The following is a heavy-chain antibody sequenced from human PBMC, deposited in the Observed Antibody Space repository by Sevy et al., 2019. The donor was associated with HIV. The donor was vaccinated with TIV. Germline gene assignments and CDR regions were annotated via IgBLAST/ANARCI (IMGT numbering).Heavy chain of an antibody. CDR1: GNSFCTYW. Sequence: GGALKTPCKASGNSFCTYWNGWVRQMPGGGLGWIVIIYPEDPDTRYSPSCRGQVTSPADTSITTAVLNWSTLEASETATYYCARRRQLRVAEILGDGWMDVWGQRTAVTVSS. V-gene: IGHV5-51*01. CDR3: ARRRQLRVAEILGDGWMDV. J-gene: IGHJ6*02. D-gene: IGHD1-1*01. CDR2: IYPEDPDT.